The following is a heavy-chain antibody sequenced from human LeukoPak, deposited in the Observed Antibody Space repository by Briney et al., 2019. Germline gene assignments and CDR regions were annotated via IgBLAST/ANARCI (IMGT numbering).Heavy chain of an antibody. V-gene: IGHV4-59*01. J-gene: IGHJ2*01. CDR3: ARDQRCSRYDGGCDQWYFDL. Sequence: PSETLSLTCIVSGGSISGYYWSWLRQPPGQGLEWMGYIYHSGFTDYNPSLRSRITMSVDTSRNQVSLKLTSATAADTAMYYCARDQRCSRYDGGCDQWYFDLWGRGALVTVSS. CDR2: IYHSGFT. D-gene: IGHD5-12*01. CDR1: GGSISGYY.